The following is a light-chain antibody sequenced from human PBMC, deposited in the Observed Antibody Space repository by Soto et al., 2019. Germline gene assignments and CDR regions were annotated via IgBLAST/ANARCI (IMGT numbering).Light chain of an antibody. J-gene: IGKJ1*01. CDR2: GAS. CDR1: QSISSTY. V-gene: IGKV3-20*01. Sequence: EIVLTQSPGTLSLSPGKRVTLSCRASQSISSTYLAWYQQKPGQAPRLLIYGASSRATGIPDRFSGSGSGKDFTITISRLEPEDFAVYYCQQYDSPHRTFGQGTKVEVQ. CDR3: QQYDSPHRT.